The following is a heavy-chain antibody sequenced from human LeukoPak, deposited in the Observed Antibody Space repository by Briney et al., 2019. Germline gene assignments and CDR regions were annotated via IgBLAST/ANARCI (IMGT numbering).Heavy chain of an antibody. CDR1: GGSISSYY. J-gene: IGHJ5*02. D-gene: IGHD3-22*01. CDR3: ARDINPYYYDSSGYYSGRWFDP. V-gene: IGHV4-4*07. CDR2: IYTSGST. Sequence: PSETLSLTCTVPGGSISSYYWSWIRQPAGKGLEWIGRIYTSGSTNYNPSLKSRVTMSVDTSKNQFSLKLSSVTAADTAVYYCARDINPYYYDSSGYYSGRWFDPWGQGTLVTVSS.